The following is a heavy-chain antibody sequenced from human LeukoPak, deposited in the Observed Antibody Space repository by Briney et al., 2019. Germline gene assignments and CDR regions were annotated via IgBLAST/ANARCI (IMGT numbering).Heavy chain of an antibody. V-gene: IGHV4-4*07. CDR1: GGSISSYY. CDR3: ARGFWSFDL. Sequence: SETLSLTCTVSGGSISSYYWTWIRQPAGKGLEWIGRIYTTGSTIYNPSLRSRVTMSVDTSKNQISLNLNSVTAADTAMYYCARGFWSFDLWGRGTLVTVSS. J-gene: IGHJ2*01. CDR2: IYTTGST.